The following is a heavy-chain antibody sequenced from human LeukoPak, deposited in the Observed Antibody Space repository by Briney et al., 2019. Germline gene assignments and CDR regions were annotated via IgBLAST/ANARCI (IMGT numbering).Heavy chain of an antibody. CDR1: GGTFISYA. Sequence: SVKVSCKASGGTFISYAISWVRQAPGQGLEWMGGIIPIFGTANYAQKFQGRVTITADESTSTAYMELSSLRSEDTAVYYCASPGNQLLFSWLAYWGQGTLVTVSS. J-gene: IGHJ4*02. V-gene: IGHV1-69*13. D-gene: IGHD2-2*01. CDR3: ASPGNQLLFSWLAY. CDR2: IIPIFGTA.